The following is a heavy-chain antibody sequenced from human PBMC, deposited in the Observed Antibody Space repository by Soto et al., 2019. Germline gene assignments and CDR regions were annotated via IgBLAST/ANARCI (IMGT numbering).Heavy chain of an antibody. Sequence: QVQLVQSGAEVKKPGSSVKVSCKASGYTLTAYNIQWVRQAPGQGLEWMGWINPGSGVTNYAQQFQGRVTLTRDTSISPAYMELSSLTSDDTAVYYCARGVGSSWFDPWGQGTLVTVSS. V-gene: IGHV1-2*02. J-gene: IGHJ5*02. D-gene: IGHD6-25*01. CDR2: INPGSGVT. CDR3: ARGVGSSWFDP. CDR1: GYTLTAYN.